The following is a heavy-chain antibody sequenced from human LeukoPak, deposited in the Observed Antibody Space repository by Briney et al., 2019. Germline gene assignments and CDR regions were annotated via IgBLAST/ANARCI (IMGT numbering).Heavy chain of an antibody. CDR3: ASFHYYGSGAYYLSY. D-gene: IGHD3-10*01. V-gene: IGHV3-23*01. Sequence: GGSLRLSCAASGFTLSSYAMTWVRQAPGKGLEWVSDIGDSGATTYYADSVKGRFTISRDNSKNILYLQMSSLRAEDTAVYFCASFHYYGSGAYYLSYWGQGTLVTVSS. CDR2: IGDSGATT. J-gene: IGHJ4*02. CDR1: GFTLSSYA.